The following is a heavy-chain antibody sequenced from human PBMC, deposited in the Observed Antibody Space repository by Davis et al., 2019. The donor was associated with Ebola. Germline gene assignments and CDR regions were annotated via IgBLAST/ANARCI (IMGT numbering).Heavy chain of an antibody. V-gene: IGHV3-23*01. CDR3: ARTGYLDC. Sequence: GESLKISCAASGFTFRTYAMSWVRQAPGRGLEWVSVISGNGAATYYTDSVKGRFTISRDNSKNTVYLQMNNMRAEDTAVYYCARTGYLDCWGQGTLVTVSS. CDR1: GFTFRTYA. D-gene: IGHD6-13*01. CDR2: ISGNGAAT. J-gene: IGHJ4*02.